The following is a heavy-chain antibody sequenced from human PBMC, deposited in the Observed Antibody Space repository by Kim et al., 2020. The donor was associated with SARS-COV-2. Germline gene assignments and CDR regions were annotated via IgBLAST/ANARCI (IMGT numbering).Heavy chain of an antibody. CDR2: INHSGST. V-gene: IGHV4-34*01. J-gene: IGHJ6*04. CDR3: ARGGRIFGGLDG. D-gene: IGHD3-3*02. CDR1: GGSFSGYY. Sequence: SETLSLTCAVYGGSFSGYYWSWIRQPPGKGLEWIGEINHSGSTNYNPSLKSRVTISVDTSKNQFSLKLSSVTAADTAVYYCARGGRIFGGLDGWGKGAT.